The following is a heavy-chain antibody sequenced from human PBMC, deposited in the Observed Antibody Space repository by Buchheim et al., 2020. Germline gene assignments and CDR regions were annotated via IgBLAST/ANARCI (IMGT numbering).Heavy chain of an antibody. D-gene: IGHD3-10*01. CDR1: GFTFSSYA. J-gene: IGHJ4*02. Sequence: EVQLLESGGGLVQPGGSLRLSCAASGFTFSSYAMSWVRQAPGKGLEWVSGISVGGGSTYYADSVKGRFTISRDNSKNTLYLQMNSLTPEDTAVYYCVEDGAMDRGVDGRGLYFHYWGQGTL. V-gene: IGHV3-23*01. CDR3: VEDGAMDRGVDGRGLYFHY. CDR2: ISVGGGST.